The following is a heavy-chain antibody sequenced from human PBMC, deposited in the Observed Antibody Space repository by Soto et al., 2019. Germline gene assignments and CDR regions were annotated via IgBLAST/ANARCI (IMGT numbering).Heavy chain of an antibody. D-gene: IGHD2-8*01. Sequence: GGSLRLSCAASGFTFSSYGMHWVRQAPGKGLEWVAVIWYDGSNKYYADSVKGRFTISRDNSKNTLYLQMNSLRAEDTAVYYCARIDCTNGVCDAFDIWGQGTMVTVSS. CDR1: GFTFSSYG. CDR2: IWYDGSNK. V-gene: IGHV3-33*01. J-gene: IGHJ3*02. CDR3: ARIDCTNGVCDAFDI.